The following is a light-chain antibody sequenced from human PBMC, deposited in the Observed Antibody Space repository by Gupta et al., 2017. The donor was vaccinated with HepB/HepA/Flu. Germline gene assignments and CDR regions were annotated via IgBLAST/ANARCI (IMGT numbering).Light chain of an antibody. CDR3: QQRDNGPPDDT. J-gene: IGKJ5*01. V-gene: IGKV3-11*01. Sequence: EIVLTQSPATLSLSPGERATLSCRASQSVSSNLAWYQQKPGQAPRLLIYEASNRATGIPATISGREPEDFAVYFCQQRDNGPPDDTFGQGTRLEI. CDR2: EAS. CDR1: QSVSSN.